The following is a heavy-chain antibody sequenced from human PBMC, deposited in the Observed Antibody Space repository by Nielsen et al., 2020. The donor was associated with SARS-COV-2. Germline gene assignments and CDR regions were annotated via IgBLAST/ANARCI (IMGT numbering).Heavy chain of an antibody. CDR1: GGSFSGYY. V-gene: IGHV4-34*01. Sequence: SETLSLTCAGFGGSFSGYYWTWIRQSPGKGLEYIGEINHSGTTKYNPSLKGRVTISVDRSKRQFSLELNSVTAADTAVYYCARGLRYYDWLYSLAYWGQGTLVTVSS. D-gene: IGHD3-9*01. J-gene: IGHJ4*02. CDR3: ARGLRYYDWLYSLAY. CDR2: INHSGTT.